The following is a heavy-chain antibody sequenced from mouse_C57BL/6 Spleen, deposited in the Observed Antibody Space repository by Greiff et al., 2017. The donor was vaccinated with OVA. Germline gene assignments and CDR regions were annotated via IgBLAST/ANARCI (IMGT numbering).Heavy chain of an antibody. J-gene: IGHJ3*01. CDR2: IDPSDSYT. CDR3: ARGGGSSYLAWFAY. CDR1: GYTFTSYW. D-gene: IGHD1-1*01. Sequence: QVHVKQPGAELVKPGASVKLSCKASGYTFTSYWMQWVKQRPGQGLEWIGEIDPSDSYTNYNQKFKGKATLTVDTSSSTAYMQLSSLTSEDSAVYYCARGGGSSYLAWFAYWGQGTLVTVSA. V-gene: IGHV1-50*01.